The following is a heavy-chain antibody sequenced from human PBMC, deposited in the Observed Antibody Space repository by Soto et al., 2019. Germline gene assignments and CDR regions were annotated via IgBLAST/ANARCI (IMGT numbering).Heavy chain of an antibody. D-gene: IGHD2-15*01. Sequence: ASVKVSCKASGYTFTSYAMHWVRQAPGQRLEWMGWINAGNGNTKYSQKFQGRVTITRDTSASTAYMELSSLRSEDTAVYYCAGAYCSGGSCYRGEGVGFDPWGQGTLVTVSS. J-gene: IGHJ5*02. V-gene: IGHV1-3*01. CDR3: AGAYCSGGSCYRGEGVGFDP. CDR1: GYTFTSYA. CDR2: INAGNGNT.